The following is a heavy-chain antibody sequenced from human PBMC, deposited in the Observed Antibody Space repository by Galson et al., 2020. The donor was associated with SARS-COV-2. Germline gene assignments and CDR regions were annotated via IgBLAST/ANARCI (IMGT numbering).Heavy chain of an antibody. CDR2: IYTSGST. CDR1: GGSISSGRYY. J-gene: IGHJ4*02. Sequence: SETLSLTCSVSGGSISSGRYYWSWIRQPAGKGLEWIGRIYTSGSTNYNPSLKSRVTISVDTSKNQFSLKLSSVTAADTAVYYCASLSITMIRGDLGSYYWGQGTLVTVSS. D-gene: IGHD3-10*01. V-gene: IGHV4-61*02. CDR3: ASLSITMIRGDLGSYY.